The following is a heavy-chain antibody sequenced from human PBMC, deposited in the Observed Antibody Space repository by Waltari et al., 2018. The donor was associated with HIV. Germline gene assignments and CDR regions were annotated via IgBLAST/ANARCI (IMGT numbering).Heavy chain of an antibody. Sequence: EVKLMESGGDLVQSGGSQRLSRTASQFTFTNSWMSWVRQTPGKGLEWVAYIKDDGSEKYYMGSVKGRFTISRDNAKNSMFLQMNSLRAEDTAVYYCARIGTFPHNYAIDFWGQGTTVTVSS. V-gene: IGHV3-7*01. D-gene: IGHD1-26*01. CDR3: ARIGTFPHNYAIDF. CDR2: IKDDGSEK. J-gene: IGHJ6*02. CDR1: QFTFTNSW.